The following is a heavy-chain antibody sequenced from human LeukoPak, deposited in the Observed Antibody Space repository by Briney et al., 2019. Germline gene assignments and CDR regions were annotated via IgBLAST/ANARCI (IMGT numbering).Heavy chain of an antibody. V-gene: IGHV4-39*07. J-gene: IGHJ4*02. CDR1: GGSISSSSYY. CDR2: IYYSGST. CDR3: ARGDSSWHPMDY. D-gene: IGHD6-13*01. Sequence: SETLSLTCTVSGGSISSSSYYWGWIRQPPGKGLEWIGSIYYSGSTYYNPSLKSRVTMSVDTSKNQFSLKLSSVTAADTAVYYCARGDSSWHPMDYWGQGTLVTVSS.